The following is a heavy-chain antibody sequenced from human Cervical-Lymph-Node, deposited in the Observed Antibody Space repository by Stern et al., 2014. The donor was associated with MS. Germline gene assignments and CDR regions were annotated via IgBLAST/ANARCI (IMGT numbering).Heavy chain of an antibody. CDR2: IYYRGTT. V-gene: IGHV4-59*11. CDR1: GASITSHF. J-gene: IGHJ5*02. Sequence: QVQLQESGPGLLRPSETLSLTCNVSGASITSHFWSWIRQSPGKGLEWIGYIYYRGTTNYNASLKGRVAISINTSKTQFSLRLSSVTAADTAVYYCARATDLWGQGILVTVSS. CDR3: ARATDL.